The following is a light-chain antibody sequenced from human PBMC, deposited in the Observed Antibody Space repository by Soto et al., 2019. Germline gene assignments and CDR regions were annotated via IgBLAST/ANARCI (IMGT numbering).Light chain of an antibody. CDR2: DVS. Sequence: QSALTQPASVSGSPGQSITISCTGTSSDVGGYNYVSWYQQHPGKAPKLMIYDVSNRPSGVSNRFSGSKSGNTASLTISGLQEADEADYFCSSYRSSGTLCVFGTGTKLTVL. CDR3: SSYRSSGTLCV. V-gene: IGLV2-14*03. CDR1: SSDVGGYNY. J-gene: IGLJ1*01.